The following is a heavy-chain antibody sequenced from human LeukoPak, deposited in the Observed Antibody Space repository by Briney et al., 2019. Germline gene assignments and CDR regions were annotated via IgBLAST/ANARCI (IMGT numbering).Heavy chain of an antibody. CDR1: GFTFSSYS. CDR3: ARETVAGCAFDI. CDR2: ISSSSSYI. V-gene: IGHV3-21*01. Sequence: GGSLRLSCAASGFTFSSYSMNWVRQAPGKGLEWVSSISSSSSYIYYADSVKGRFTISRDNAKNSLYLQMNSLRAEDTAVYYCARETVAGCAFDIWGQGTMVTVSS. D-gene: IGHD6-19*01. J-gene: IGHJ3*02.